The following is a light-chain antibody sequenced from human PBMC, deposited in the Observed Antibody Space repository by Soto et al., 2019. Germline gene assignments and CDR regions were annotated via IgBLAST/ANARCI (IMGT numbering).Light chain of an antibody. CDR2: EVS. Sequence: QSALTQPASVSGSPGQSITISCTGTSSDVGGYNYVSWYQQHPGKAPKLMIYEVSNWPSGVSNRFSGSKSGNTASLTISGLQAEDEADYYCSSYTSSSTLDVFGTGTRSPS. V-gene: IGLV2-14*01. CDR3: SSYTSSSTLDV. J-gene: IGLJ1*01. CDR1: SSDVGGYNY.